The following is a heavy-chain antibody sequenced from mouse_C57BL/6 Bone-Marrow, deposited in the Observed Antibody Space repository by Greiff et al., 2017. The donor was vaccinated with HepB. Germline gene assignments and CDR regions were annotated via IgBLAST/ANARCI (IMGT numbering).Heavy chain of an antibody. J-gene: IGHJ3*01. V-gene: IGHV12-3*01. D-gene: IGHD2-5*01. CDR3: AGDLYSNYQFAY. Sequence: QVQLKQSGPGLVKPSQSLFLTCSITGFPITSGYYWIWIRQSPGKPLEWMGYITHSGETFYNPSLQSPISITRETSKNQFFLQLNSVTTEDTAMYYCAGDLYSNYQFAYWGQGTLVTVSA. CDR2: ITHSGET. CDR1: GFPITSGYY.